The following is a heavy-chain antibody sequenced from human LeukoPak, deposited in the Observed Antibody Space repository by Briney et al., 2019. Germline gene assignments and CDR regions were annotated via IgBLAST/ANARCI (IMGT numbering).Heavy chain of an antibody. Sequence: PGGSLRLSCAASGFTFSSYSMNWVRQAPGKGLEWVSSISSSSSYINYADSVKGRFTISRDNAKNSLYLQMNSLRAEDTAVYYCARESMVRGVIITYYFDYWGQGTLVTVSS. V-gene: IGHV3-21*01. D-gene: IGHD3-10*01. CDR1: GFTFSSYS. CDR3: ARESMVRGVIITYYFDY. J-gene: IGHJ4*02. CDR2: ISSSSSYI.